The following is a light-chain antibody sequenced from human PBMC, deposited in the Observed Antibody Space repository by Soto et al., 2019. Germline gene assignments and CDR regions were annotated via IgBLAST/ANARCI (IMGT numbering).Light chain of an antibody. V-gene: IGKV3-15*01. Sequence: IVLTHSPGILSLSPGEGATLSCRASQTVDRNYFAWYQQKPGQAPRLLIYGASTRATGIPARFSGSGSGTEFTLTINSLQSEDFAVYYCQQYNNWPRTFGQGTKVDIK. CDR2: GAS. CDR3: QQYNNWPRT. J-gene: IGKJ1*01. CDR1: QTVDRN.